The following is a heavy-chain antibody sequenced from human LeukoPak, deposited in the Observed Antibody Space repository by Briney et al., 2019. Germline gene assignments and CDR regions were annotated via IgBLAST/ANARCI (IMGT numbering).Heavy chain of an antibody. D-gene: IGHD2-2*01. V-gene: IGHV1-18*01. CDR3: AREYCSSTSCYAGLYYYYYGMDV. Sequence: ASLKVSCKASGYTFTSYGISWVRQAPGQGLEWMGWISAYNGSTNYAQKLQGRVTMTTDTSTSTAYMELRSLRSDDTAVYYCAREYCSSTSCYAGLYYYYYGMDVWGQGTTVTVSS. J-gene: IGHJ6*02. CDR2: ISAYNGST. CDR1: GYTFTSYG.